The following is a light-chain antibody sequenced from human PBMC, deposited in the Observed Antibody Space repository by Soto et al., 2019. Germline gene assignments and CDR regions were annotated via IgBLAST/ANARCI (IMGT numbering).Light chain of an antibody. J-gene: IGKJ3*01. CDR2: AAS. Sequence: DIQLTQSPSFLSASVGDRVTITCRASQGISSYLAWYQQKPGKAPKLLIYAASTLQSGVPSRFSGSGSGTEFTLTISSLQPEDFATYSCQQLNSYPLTFGPGTKVDIK. CDR1: QGISSY. CDR3: QQLNSYPLT. V-gene: IGKV1-9*01.